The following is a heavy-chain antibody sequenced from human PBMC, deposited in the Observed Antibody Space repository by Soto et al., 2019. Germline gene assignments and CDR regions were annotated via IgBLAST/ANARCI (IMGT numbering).Heavy chain of an antibody. CDR2: IYYSGQT. Sequence: SETLCLTCSVSGVSISGSSYYWGWIRQPPGKGLEWIGSIYYSGQTYYNPSLKSRVTISVDRSKNQFSLNLTSVTATDTAIYYCARHGSSWGQGTLVTFSS. V-gene: IGHV4-39*01. CDR1: GVSISGSSYY. CDR3: ARHGSS. J-gene: IGHJ5*02.